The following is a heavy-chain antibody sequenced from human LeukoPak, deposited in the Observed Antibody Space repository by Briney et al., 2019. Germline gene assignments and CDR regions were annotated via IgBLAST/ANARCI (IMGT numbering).Heavy chain of an antibody. Sequence: PGGSLRLSCAVSGFTSSSYWMSWVRQAPGKGLEWVANIKQDGSEKYYVDSVKGRFTISRDNAKNSLYLQMNSLRDEDTAVYSRARAPYCIGGSCRFDYWGQGTLVTVSS. V-gene: IGHV3-7*03. CDR1: GFTSSSYW. CDR3: ARAPYCIGGSCRFDY. J-gene: IGHJ4*02. CDR2: IKQDGSEK. D-gene: IGHD2-15*01.